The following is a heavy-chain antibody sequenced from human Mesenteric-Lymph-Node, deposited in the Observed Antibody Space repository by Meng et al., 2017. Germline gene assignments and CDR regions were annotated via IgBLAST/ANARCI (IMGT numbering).Heavy chain of an antibody. V-gene: IGHV3-23*01. D-gene: IGHD3-10*01. CDR1: GFTFSSYA. CDR3: VREVGIRGFMDV. CDR2: ISGSGGST. J-gene: IGHJ6*02. Sequence: GESLKISCAASGFTFSSYAMSWVRQAPGKGLEWVSAISGSGGSTYYADSVKGRFTISRDDSKNTVYLQMNSLRSDDTAVYFCVREVGIRGFMDVWGQGTTVTVSS.